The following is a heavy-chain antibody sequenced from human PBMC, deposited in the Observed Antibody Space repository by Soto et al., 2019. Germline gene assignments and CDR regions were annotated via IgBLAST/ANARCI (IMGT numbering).Heavy chain of an antibody. CDR2: ISGSGGST. V-gene: IGHV3-23*01. CDR1: GFTFSSYA. Sequence: AGGSLRLSCAASGFTFSSYAMSWVRQAPGKGLEWASVISGSGGSTYYADSVKGRFTISRDNSKNTLYLQMNSLRAEDTAVYYCAKDLFCSGASCYTSDYYGLDVWGLGTTVTVSS. J-gene: IGHJ6*02. D-gene: IGHD2-2*02. CDR3: AKDLFCSGASCYTSDYYGLDV.